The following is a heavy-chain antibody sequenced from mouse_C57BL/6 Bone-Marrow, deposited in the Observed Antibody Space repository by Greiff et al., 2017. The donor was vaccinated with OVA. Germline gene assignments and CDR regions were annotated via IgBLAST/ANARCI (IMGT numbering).Heavy chain of an antibody. V-gene: IGHV1-82*01. D-gene: IGHD2-4*01. CDR1: GYAFSSSW. Sequence: VQVVESGPELVKPGASVKISCKASGYAFSSSWMNWVKQRPGKGLEWIGRIYPGDGDTNYNGKFKGKATLTADKSSSTAYMQLSSLTSEDYEVYICASQGNDYDDGAWFAYWGQGTLVTVSA. J-gene: IGHJ3*01. CDR3: ASQGNDYDDGAWFAY. CDR2: IYPGDGDT.